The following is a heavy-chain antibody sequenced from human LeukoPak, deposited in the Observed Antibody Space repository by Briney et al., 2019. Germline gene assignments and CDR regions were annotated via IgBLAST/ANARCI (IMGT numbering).Heavy chain of an antibody. V-gene: IGHV3-9*01. CDR2: ISWNSGSI. CDR3: AGGYGRWSLD. J-gene: IGHJ4*02. D-gene: IGHD5-24*01. Sequence: GGSLRLSCAASGFTFDDYAMHWVRQAPGKGLEWVSGISWNSGSIGYADSVKGRFTISRDNSKNTLYLQMNSLRAEDTAVYYCAGGYGRWSLDWGQGTLVTVSS. CDR1: GFTFDDYA.